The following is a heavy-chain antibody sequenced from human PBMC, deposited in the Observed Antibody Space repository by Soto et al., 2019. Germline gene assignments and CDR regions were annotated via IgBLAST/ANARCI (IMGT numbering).Heavy chain of an antibody. V-gene: IGHV3-53*01. D-gene: IGHD6-6*01. J-gene: IGHJ6*02. CDR1: GFTVSINY. CDR3: ARKSIAAPDYYYYGMDV. Sequence: GSLRLSCAASGFTVSINYMSWVRQAPGKGLEWVSVIYSGGSTYYADSVKGRFTISRDNSKSTLYLQMNSLRAEDTAVYYCARKSIAAPDYYYYGMDVWGQGTTVTVSS. CDR2: IYSGGST.